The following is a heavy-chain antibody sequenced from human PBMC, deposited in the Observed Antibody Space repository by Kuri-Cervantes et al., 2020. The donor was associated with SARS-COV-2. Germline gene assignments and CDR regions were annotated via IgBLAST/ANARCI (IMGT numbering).Heavy chain of an antibody. J-gene: IGHJ6*02. Sequence: GGSLRLSCAASGFTFSSYSMNWVRQAPGKGLEWVSSISSNSDYIYYADSVKGRFTISRDNSKNTLYLQMNSLRAEDTAVYYCARGLTPYCSSTSCYPDSSYYYGMDVWGQGTTVTVSS. CDR3: ARGLTPYCSSTSCYPDSSYYYGMDV. CDR2: ISSNSDYI. D-gene: IGHD2-2*01. V-gene: IGHV3-21*01. CDR1: GFTFSSYS.